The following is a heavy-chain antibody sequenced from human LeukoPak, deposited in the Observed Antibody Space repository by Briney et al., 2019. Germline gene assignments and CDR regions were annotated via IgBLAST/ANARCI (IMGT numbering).Heavy chain of an antibody. J-gene: IGHJ4*02. D-gene: IGHD6-19*01. Sequence: PSETLSLTCAVSGGSISSSNWWSWVRQPPGKGLEWIGEVYYSGSTNYNPSLKSRVTISVDKSKNQFSLKLSSVTAADTAVYYCARMRSGWPQSFGYWGQGTLVTVSS. V-gene: IGHV4-4*02. CDR1: GGSISSSNW. CDR2: VYYSGST. CDR3: ARMRSGWPQSFGY.